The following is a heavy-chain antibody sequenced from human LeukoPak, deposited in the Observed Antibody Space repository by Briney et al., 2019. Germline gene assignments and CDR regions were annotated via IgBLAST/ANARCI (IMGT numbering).Heavy chain of an antibody. J-gene: IGHJ5*02. D-gene: IGHD1/OR15-1a*01. CDR2: INGDGSST. V-gene: IGHV3-74*01. Sequence: PGGSLRLSCAASGFTFDDYGMSWVRQGPGKGLVWVSTINGDGSSTNYADSVKGRFTISRDNAKNTLYLEMNSLRVEDTAVYYCARDPRNKGFDPWGQRTLVTVSS. CDR1: GFTFDDYG. CDR3: ARDPRNKGFDP.